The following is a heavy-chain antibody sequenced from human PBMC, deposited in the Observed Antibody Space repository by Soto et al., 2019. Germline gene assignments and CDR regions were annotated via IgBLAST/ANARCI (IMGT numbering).Heavy chain of an antibody. J-gene: IGHJ3*01. CDR1: GGIFGSHG. D-gene: IGHD3-22*01. CDR3: VRDRRIYYSDPHDEFVASDYEV. V-gene: IGHV1-69*01. Sequence: QVQFIQSEAEVKKPGSSVRVSCTASGGIFGSHGFSWVRQAPGQRLEWGGGFIPIFRTLTYTEKFQARVRIAADESTNTVYLDLSSLTSEDTAVYYCVRDRRIYYSDPHDEFVASDYEVWGQGTMVSVSS. CDR2: FIPIFRTL.